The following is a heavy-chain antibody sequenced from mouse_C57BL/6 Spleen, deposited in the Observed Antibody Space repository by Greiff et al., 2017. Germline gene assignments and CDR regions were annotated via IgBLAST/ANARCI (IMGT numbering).Heavy chain of an antibody. CDR3: ARTFYDGYYHWYFDV. V-gene: IGHV2-2*01. J-gene: IGHJ1*03. Sequence: QVQLKESGPGLVQPSQSLSITCTVSGFSLTSYGVHWVRQSPGKGLEWLGVIWSGGSTDYNAAFISRLSISKDNSKSQVFFKMNSLQADDTAIYYCARTFYDGYYHWYFDVWGTGTTVTVSS. CDR1: GFSLTSYG. D-gene: IGHD2-3*01. CDR2: IWSGGST.